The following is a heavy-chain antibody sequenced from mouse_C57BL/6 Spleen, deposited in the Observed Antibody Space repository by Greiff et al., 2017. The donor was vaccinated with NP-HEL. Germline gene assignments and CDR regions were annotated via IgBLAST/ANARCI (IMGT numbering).Heavy chain of an antibody. V-gene: IGHV5-16*01. J-gene: IGHJ2*01. CDR2: INYDGSST. Sequence: EVKLMESEGGLVQPGSSMKLSCTASGFTFSDYYMAWVRQVPEKGLEWVANINYDGSSTYYLDSLKSRFIISRDNAKNILYLQMSSLKSEDTATYYCARNWDGVFDYWGQGTTLTVSS. CDR1: GFTFSDYY. D-gene: IGHD4-1*01. CDR3: ARNWDGVFDY.